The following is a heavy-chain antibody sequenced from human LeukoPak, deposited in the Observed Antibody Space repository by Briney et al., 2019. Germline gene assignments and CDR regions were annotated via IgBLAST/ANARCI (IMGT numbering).Heavy chain of an antibody. Sequence: GGSLRLSCAASGFTFSSYAMSWVRQAPGKGLEWVSVLYSGGSTYYADSVKGRFTISRDNSKNTLYLQMNSLRAEDTAVYYCARELPPRTDAFDIWGQGTMVTVSS. CDR3: ARELPPRTDAFDI. CDR1: GFTFSSYA. V-gene: IGHV3-53*01. J-gene: IGHJ3*02. CDR2: LYSGGST. D-gene: IGHD1-14*01.